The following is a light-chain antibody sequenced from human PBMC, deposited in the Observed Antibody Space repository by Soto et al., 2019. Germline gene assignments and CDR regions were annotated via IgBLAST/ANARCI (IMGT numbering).Light chain of an antibody. CDR3: SSYTSSSTLV. J-gene: IGLJ3*02. V-gene: IGLV2-14*01. CDR2: EVT. CDR1: SSDVGTYNY. Sequence: QSALTQPASVSGSPGQSITISCTGTSSDVGTYNYVSWYQQHPGKVPKLMIYEVTNRPSGVSNRFSGSKSGNTASLTISGRQAEDEADYYCSSYTSSSTLVFGGGTKLTVL.